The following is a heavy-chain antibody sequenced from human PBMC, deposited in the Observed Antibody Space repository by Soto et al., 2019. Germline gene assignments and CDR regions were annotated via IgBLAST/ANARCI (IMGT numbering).Heavy chain of an antibody. CDR1: GGSISSYY. Sequence: SETLSLTCTVSGGSISSYYWSWIRQPPGKGLEWIGYIYYSGSTNYNPSLKSRVTISVDTSKNQFSLKLSSVTAADTAVYYCASGPPVGYYDSSGYIYWGQGTLVTVSS. CDR2: IYYSGST. D-gene: IGHD3-22*01. J-gene: IGHJ4*02. CDR3: ASGPPVGYYDSSGYIY. V-gene: IGHV4-59*01.